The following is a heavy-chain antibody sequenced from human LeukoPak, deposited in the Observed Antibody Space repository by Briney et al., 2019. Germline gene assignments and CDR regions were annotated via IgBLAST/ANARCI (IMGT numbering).Heavy chain of an antibody. V-gene: IGHV3-21*04. Sequence: PGGSLRLSCAASGFTFSSYSMNWVRQAPGKGLEWVSSISSSSSYIYYADSVKGRFTISRDNSKNTVYLQMNSLRAEDTAVYYCAKESGGDGYTDLTDYWGQGTLVTVSS. CDR3: AKESGGDGYTDLTDY. CDR2: ISSSSSYI. J-gene: IGHJ4*02. D-gene: IGHD5-24*01. CDR1: GFTFSSYS.